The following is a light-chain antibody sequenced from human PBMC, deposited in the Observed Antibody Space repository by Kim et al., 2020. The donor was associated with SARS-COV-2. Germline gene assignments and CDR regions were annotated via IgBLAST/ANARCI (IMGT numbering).Light chain of an antibody. CDR1: QSVLYSSNNKNY. J-gene: IGKJ2*01. CDR2: WAS. V-gene: IGKV4-1*01. Sequence: RATINCKSSQSVLYSSNNKNYLAWYQQKPGQPPKLLIYWASIRESGVPDRFSGSGSGTDFTLTISSLQAEDVAVYYCQQYYSTPRTFGQGTKLEIK. CDR3: QQYYSTPRT.